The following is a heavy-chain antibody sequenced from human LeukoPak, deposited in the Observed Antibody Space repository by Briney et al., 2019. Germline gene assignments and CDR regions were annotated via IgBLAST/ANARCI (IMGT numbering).Heavy chain of an antibody. J-gene: IGHJ4*02. V-gene: IGHV3-23*01. Sequence: GGSLRLSCAASGFSFSGYGMSWVRQAPGKGLEWVSGISGSGGSTYYADSVKGRVTISRDNSKNTLYLQMSSLRAEDTAVYYCAKETEGTPGWGQGTLVTVSS. CDR1: GFSFSGYG. CDR2: ISGSGGST. D-gene: IGHD1-7*01. CDR3: AKETEGTPG.